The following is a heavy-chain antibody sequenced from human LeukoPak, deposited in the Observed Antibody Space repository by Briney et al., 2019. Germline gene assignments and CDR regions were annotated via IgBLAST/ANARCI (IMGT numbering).Heavy chain of an antibody. CDR3: ARDPSIAVAGGFWYFDY. Sequence: PGGSLRLSCAASGFTFSSYAIHWVRQAPGKGLEWVAVISYDGSNKYYADSVKGRFTISRDNSKNTLYLQMNSLRAEDTAVYYCARDPSIAVAGGFWYFDYWGQGTLVTVSS. CDR1: GFTFSSYA. D-gene: IGHD6-19*01. J-gene: IGHJ4*02. CDR2: ISYDGSNK. V-gene: IGHV3-30*04.